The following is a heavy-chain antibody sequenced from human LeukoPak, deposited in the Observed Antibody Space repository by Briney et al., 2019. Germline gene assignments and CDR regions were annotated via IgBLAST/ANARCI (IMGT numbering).Heavy chain of an antibody. CDR3: ARGVAGTVDYFDY. CDR1: GGTFSSYA. V-gene: IGHV1-69*05. CDR2: IIPIFGTA. Sequence: ASVKVSCKASGGTFSSYAISWVRQAPGQGLEWMGGIIPIFGTANYAQKFQGRVTITKDESTSTAYMELSNLRSEDTAVYYCARGVAGTVDYFDYWGQGTLVTASS. D-gene: IGHD6-19*01. J-gene: IGHJ4*02.